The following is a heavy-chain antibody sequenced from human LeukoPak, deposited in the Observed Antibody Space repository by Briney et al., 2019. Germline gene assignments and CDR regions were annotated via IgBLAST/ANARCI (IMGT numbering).Heavy chain of an antibody. V-gene: IGHV3-23*01. D-gene: IGHD3-3*01. J-gene: IGHJ4*02. CDR1: GFAFSSYA. Sequence: PGGSLRLSCAASGFAFSSYAMSWVRQAPGKGLEWVSTIRGGGDGTSYADSVKGRFTISRDNSKNTLYLQMDSLRAEDTAIYYCAKGLRSAPHYNFDYWGQGTLVSVSS. CDR3: AKGLRSAPHYNFDY. CDR2: IRGGGDGT.